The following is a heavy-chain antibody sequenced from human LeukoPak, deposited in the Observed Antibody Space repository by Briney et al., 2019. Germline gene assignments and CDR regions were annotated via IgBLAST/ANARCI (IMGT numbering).Heavy chain of an antibody. CDR2: IHDDGAKT. Sequence: QPGGSLRLSCAASGLTFDTHTMTWVRQAPGKGLEWVSSIHDDGAKTYYAASVKGRFTISTDTSNYTLFLQMNRLRTDDTALYYCAKPLRPTTSYFDSWGQGNLVTVSS. D-gene: IGHD1-1*01. J-gene: IGHJ4*02. V-gene: IGHV3-23*01. CDR3: AKPLRPTTSYFDS. CDR1: GLTFDTHT.